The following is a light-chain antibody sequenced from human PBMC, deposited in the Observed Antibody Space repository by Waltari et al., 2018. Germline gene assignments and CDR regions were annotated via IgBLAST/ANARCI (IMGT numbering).Light chain of an antibody. CDR2: KAS. CDR1: QSISSW. V-gene: IGKV1-5*03. Sequence: DIQMTQSPSTLSASVGDRVTITCRASQSISSWLAWYQQQPGKAPKVLVYKASSLGSGVPSRFSGSGSGTEFTLTISSLQPDDFATYDCQQYNRYWTFGQGTKVEIK. CDR3: QQYNRYWT. J-gene: IGKJ1*01.